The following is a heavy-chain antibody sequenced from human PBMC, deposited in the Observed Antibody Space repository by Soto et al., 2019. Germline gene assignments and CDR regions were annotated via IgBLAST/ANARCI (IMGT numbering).Heavy chain of an antibody. CDR2: ISSSSSYI. D-gene: IGHD3-3*01. V-gene: IGHV3-21*01. J-gene: IGHJ4*02. CDR3: GRDFGGVGAEGRGGFDY. Sequence: EVQLVESGGGLVKPGGSLRLSCAASGFTFSSYSMNWVRQAPGKGLEWVSSISSSSSYIYYADSVKGRFTISRDNAKNPPYPEKKRLRAEETAVDYCGRDFGGVGAEGRGGFDYWGQGTLGNGSP. CDR1: GFTFSSYS.